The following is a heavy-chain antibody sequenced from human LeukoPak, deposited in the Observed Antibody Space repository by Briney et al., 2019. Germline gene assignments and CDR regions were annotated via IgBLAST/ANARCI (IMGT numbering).Heavy chain of an antibody. V-gene: IGHV4-39*07. Sequence: SETLSLTCTVSGGSISSSSYYWGWIRQPPGKGLEWIGSMYYSGSTYYNPSLKSRVTISVDTSKNQFSLKLNSVTAADTAVYYCASVSGSYHHDYWGQGTRVTVSS. CDR1: GGSISSSSYY. CDR2: MYYSGST. J-gene: IGHJ4*02. CDR3: ASVSGSYHHDY. D-gene: IGHD1-26*01.